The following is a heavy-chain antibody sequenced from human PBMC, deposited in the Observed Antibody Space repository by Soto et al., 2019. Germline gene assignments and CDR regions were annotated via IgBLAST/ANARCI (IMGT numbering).Heavy chain of an antibody. D-gene: IGHD4-17*01. CDR1: GVTFSSYA. V-gene: IGHV3-23*01. CDR3: ARAYHGDYFAY. J-gene: IGHJ4*02. Sequence: GGSLRVSCAASGVTFSSYAMSWVRQALGKVWEWVSSITDSGGGTYYADSVKGRFTISRDNSKSTLYLQMNSLRAEDTAVYYCARAYHGDYFAYPAQRTLVPVSS. CDR2: ITDSGGGT.